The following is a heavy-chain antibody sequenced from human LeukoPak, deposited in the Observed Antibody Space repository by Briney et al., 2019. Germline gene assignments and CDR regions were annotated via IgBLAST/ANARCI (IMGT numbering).Heavy chain of an antibody. CDR1: GGTFSSYA. D-gene: IGHD3-16*01. V-gene: IGHV1-69*13. J-gene: IGHJ4*02. CDR3: ARKALNLGALGY. Sequence: SVKVSCKASGGTFSSYAISWVRQAPGQGLEWMGGIIPIFGTANYAQKFQGRVTITADESTSTAYMELRSLRSDDTAVYYCARKALNLGALGYWGQGTLVTVSS. CDR2: IIPIFGTA.